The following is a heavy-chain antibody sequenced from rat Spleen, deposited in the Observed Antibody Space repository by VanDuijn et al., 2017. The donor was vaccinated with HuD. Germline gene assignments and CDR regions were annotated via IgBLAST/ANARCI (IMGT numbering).Heavy chain of an antibody. V-gene: IGHV2-63*01. Sequence: QVQLKESGPGLVQPSETLSLTCTVSGFSLTSYSVSWVRQPSGKGPELMGKVWYDGDTAYNSTLKSRLSISRDTSKNQVFLKLNRLQIDDTGIYYCARAGEFGVDRDWLTHWGQGTLVTVSS. CDR1: GFSLTSYS. CDR3: ARAGEFGVDRDWLTH. CDR2: VWYDGDT. J-gene: IGHJ3*01. D-gene: IGHD4-3*01.